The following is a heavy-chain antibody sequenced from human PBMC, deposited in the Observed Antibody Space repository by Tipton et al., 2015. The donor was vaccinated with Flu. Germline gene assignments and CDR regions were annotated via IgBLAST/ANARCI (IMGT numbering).Heavy chain of an antibody. CDR1: GGSFSGYY. Sequence: TLSLTCAVYGGSFSGYYWTWIRQPPGKGLEWIGEINHSGTTNYNPSLKSRVTISIDTSRNQFSLKLNSVTAADTAVYYCARRDYSNYVSEPKNWFDPWGQGALATVSS. J-gene: IGHJ5*02. CDR3: ARRDYSNYVSEPKNWFDP. V-gene: IGHV4-34*01. CDR2: INHSGTT. D-gene: IGHD4-11*01.